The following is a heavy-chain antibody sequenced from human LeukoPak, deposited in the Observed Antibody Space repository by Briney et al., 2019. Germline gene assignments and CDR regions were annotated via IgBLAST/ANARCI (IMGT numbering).Heavy chain of an antibody. CDR3: VKGARRAISDY. V-gene: IGHV3-23*01. Sequence: LPGGSLRLSCAASGFAFSSNSMTWVRQAPGKGLEWVSSLSDSGFNTYYADSVKGRFTISRDNSKSTLFLQMNSLRAEDTAVYYCVKGARRAISDYWGQGTLVTVSS. CDR2: LSDSGFNT. J-gene: IGHJ4*02. CDR1: GFAFSSNS.